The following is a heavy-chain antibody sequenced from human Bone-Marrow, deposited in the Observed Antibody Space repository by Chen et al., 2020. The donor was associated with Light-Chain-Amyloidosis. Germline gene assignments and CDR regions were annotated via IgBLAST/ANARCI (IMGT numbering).Heavy chain of an antibody. D-gene: IGHD3-10*01. CDR1: GFTFSSYA. Sequence: EVQLLESGGGLVQPGGSLRLSCAASGFTFSSYAMSWVRQAPGKGLEWVSAISGGGGSTYYADSVKGRFTISRDNSKNTLYLQMNSLRAEDTAVYYCAKEPSRHMVRGEPELDYWGQGTLVTVSS. CDR2: ISGGGGST. V-gene: IGHV3-23*01. J-gene: IGHJ4*02. CDR3: AKEPSRHMVRGEPELDY.